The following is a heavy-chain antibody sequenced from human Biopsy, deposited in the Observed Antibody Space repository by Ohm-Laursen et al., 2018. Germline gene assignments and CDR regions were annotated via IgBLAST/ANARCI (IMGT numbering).Heavy chain of an antibody. D-gene: IGHD3-16*01. CDR2: INHRGST. Sequence: SETLSLTCAVYGGSLSGYYWIWIRQPPGKGLEWIGEINHRGSTNYNPSLKGRVTISVDTSKNQFSLKLRSVTAADTAVYYCARAVDYYDPYYYYGLDVWGQGTTVTVSS. CDR1: GGSLSGYY. CDR3: ARAVDYYDPYYYYGLDV. J-gene: IGHJ6*02. V-gene: IGHV4-34*01.